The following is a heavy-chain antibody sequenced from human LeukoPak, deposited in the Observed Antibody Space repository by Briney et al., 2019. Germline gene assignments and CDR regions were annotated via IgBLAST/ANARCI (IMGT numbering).Heavy chain of an antibody. CDR3: AKHGSGRYFDY. D-gene: IGHD6-19*01. V-gene: IGHV3-30*18. J-gene: IGHJ4*02. CDR1: GFTFSSYG. CDR2: LSYDGGNI. Sequence: PGRSLRLSCAASGFTFSSYGMHCFRQAPGKGLEWVALLSYDGGNIYYADSVKGRFTISRDNSKNTLYLQMNSLRAEDTAVYYCAKHGSGRYFDYWGQGTLVTVSS.